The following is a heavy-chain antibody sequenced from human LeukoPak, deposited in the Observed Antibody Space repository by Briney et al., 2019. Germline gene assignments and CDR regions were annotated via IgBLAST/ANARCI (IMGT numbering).Heavy chain of an antibody. D-gene: IGHD2-2*01. J-gene: IGHJ4*02. CDR2: ISAYNGNT. CDR3: ARDVGYCSSISCPSFDY. V-gene: IGHV1-18*04. CDR1: GYTFTSYG. Sequence: ASVKVSCKASGYTFTSYGISWVRQAPGQGLEWMGWISAYNGNTNYAQKLQGRVTMTTDTSTSTAYMELRSLRSDDTAVYYCARDVGYCSSISCPSFDYWGQGTLVTVSS.